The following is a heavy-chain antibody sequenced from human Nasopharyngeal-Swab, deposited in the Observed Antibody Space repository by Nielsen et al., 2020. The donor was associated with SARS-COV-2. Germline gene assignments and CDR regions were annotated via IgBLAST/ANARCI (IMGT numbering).Heavy chain of an antibody. D-gene: IGHD6-25*01. CDR3: ARTSSGRRFDY. Sequence: GSLRLSCAVYGGSSSGYYWSWIRQPPGKGLEWIGEINHSGSTNYNPSLKSRVTISVDTSKNQFSLKLSSVTAADTAVYYCARTSSGRRFDYWGQGTLVTVSS. J-gene: IGHJ4*02. CDR2: INHSGST. CDR1: GGSSSGYY. V-gene: IGHV4-34*01.